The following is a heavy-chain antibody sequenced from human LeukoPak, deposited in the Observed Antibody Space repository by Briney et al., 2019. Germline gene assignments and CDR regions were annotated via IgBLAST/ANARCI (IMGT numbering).Heavy chain of an antibody. CDR2: INPNSGGT. V-gene: IGHV1-2*06. Sequence: ASVKVSCKASGYTFTGYYMHWVRQAPGQGLEWMGRINPNSGGTNYAQKFQGRVTMARATSISTAYMELSRLRSDDTAVYYCARGARDYYDSSGYYTYWGQGTLVTVSS. D-gene: IGHD3-22*01. CDR3: ARGARDYYDSSGYYTY. CDR1: GYTFTGYY. J-gene: IGHJ4*02.